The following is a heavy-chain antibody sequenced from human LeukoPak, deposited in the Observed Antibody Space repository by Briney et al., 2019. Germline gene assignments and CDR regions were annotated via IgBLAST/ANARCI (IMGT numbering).Heavy chain of an antibody. CDR3: ARGLGAFDI. CDR1: GGSFGGYY. J-gene: IGHJ3*02. Sequence: PSETLSLTCAVYGGSFGGYYWSWIRQPPGRGLEWIGEINHSGSTNYNPSLKSRVTISVDTSKNQFSLKLSSVAAADTAVYYCARGLGAFDIWGQGTMVTVSS. CDR2: INHSGST. D-gene: IGHD3-16*01. V-gene: IGHV4-34*01.